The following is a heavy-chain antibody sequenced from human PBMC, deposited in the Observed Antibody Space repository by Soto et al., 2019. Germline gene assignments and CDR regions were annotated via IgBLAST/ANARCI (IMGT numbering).Heavy chain of an antibody. CDR1: GFTFSSYA. Sequence: GGSLRLSCAASGFTFSSYAMSWVRQAPGKGLEWVSAISGSGGSTYYADSVKGRFTISRDNSKNTLYLQMNSLRAEDTAVYYCAKGNPYDFWSGYYNPNIGHFDYWGQGTLVTVSS. V-gene: IGHV3-23*01. D-gene: IGHD3-3*01. CDR2: ISGSGGST. J-gene: IGHJ4*02. CDR3: AKGNPYDFWSGYYNPNIGHFDY.